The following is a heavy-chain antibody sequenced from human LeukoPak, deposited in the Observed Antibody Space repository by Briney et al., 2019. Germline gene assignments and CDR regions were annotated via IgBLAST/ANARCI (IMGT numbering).Heavy chain of an antibody. CDR2: ISAYNGNT. J-gene: IGHJ6*03. CDR1: GYTFTSYG. CDR3: ARGKYQLPPDYYYYMDV. V-gene: IGHV1-18*01. Sequence: ASVKVSCKASGYTFTSYGISWVRQAPGQGLEWMGWISAYNGNTNYAQKLQGRVTMTTDTSTSTAYMELRSLRSDDTAVYYCARGKYQLPPDYYYYMDVWGKGTTVTVSS. D-gene: IGHD2-2*01.